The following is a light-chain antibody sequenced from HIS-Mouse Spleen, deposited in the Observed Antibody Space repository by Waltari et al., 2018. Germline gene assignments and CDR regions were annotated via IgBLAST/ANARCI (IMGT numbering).Light chain of an antibody. Sequence: EIVLTQSPATLSLSPGERATLSCRASQIVSSYLAWYQQKPGQAPRLLIYDASNRVTGIPARFSGSRSGTDFTLTISSLEPEDFAVYYCQQRSNWPLFTFGPGTKVDIK. CDR1: QIVSSY. CDR3: QQRSNWPLFT. J-gene: IGKJ3*01. V-gene: IGKV3-11*01. CDR2: DAS.